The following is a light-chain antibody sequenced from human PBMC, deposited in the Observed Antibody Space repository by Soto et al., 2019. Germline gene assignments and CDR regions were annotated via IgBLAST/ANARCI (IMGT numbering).Light chain of an antibody. CDR3: SSYTSSSTYV. CDR1: SSDVGGYHY. V-gene: IGLV2-14*01. CDR2: DVS. Sequence: QSALTQPASVSGSPGQSITTSCTGTSSDVGGYHYVSWYQQYPGKAPKVMIYDVSNRPSGVSNRFSGSKSGTTASLTISGLQAEDEADYYCSSYTSSSTYVFGTGTKVTVL. J-gene: IGLJ1*01.